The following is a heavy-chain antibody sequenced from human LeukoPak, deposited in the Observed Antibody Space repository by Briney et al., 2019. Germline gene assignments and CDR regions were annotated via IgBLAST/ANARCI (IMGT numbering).Heavy chain of an antibody. CDR1: GYTFTGYY. CDR3: ARVQRVAVPAAMLDY. CDR2: INPNSGGT. V-gene: IGHV1-2*02. D-gene: IGHD2-2*01. Sequence: ASVKVSCKASGYTFTGYYMHWVRQAPGQGLEWMGWINPNSGGTNYAQKFQGRVTMTRDTSISTAYMELSRLRSDDTAVYYCARVQRVAVPAAMLDYWGQGTLVTVSS. J-gene: IGHJ4*02.